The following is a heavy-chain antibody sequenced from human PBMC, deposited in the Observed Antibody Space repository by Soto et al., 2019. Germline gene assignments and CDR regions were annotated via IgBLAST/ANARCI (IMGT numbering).Heavy chain of an antibody. CDR3: AGPVVVPAAIMDYYYYMDV. D-gene: IGHD2-2*01. J-gene: IGHJ6*03. CDR2: ISSSSSTI. V-gene: IGHV3-48*02. CDR1: GFTFSSYS. Sequence: GGSLRLSCAASGFTFSSYSMNWVRQAPGKGLEWVSYISSSSSTIYYADSVKGRFTISRDNAKNSLYLQMNSLRDEDTAVYYCAGPVVVPAAIMDYYYYMDVWGKGTTVTVSS.